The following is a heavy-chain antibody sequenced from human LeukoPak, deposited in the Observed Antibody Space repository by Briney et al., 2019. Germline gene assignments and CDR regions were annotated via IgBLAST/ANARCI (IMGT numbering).Heavy chain of an antibody. CDR2: ISDSGGST. CDR1: GFTFSSYA. Sequence: GGSLRLSCAASGFTFSSYAMSWVRQAPGKGLEWVSAISDSGGSTYYADSVKGRFTISRDNSKNTLYLQMNSLRAEDTAVYYCAKDRRELDVFDIWGQGTMVTVSS. J-gene: IGHJ3*02. CDR3: AKDRRELDVFDI. V-gene: IGHV3-23*01.